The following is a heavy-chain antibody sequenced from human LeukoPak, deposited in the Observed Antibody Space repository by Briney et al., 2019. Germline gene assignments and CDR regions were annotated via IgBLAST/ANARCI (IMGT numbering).Heavy chain of an antibody. V-gene: IGHV3-30*18. J-gene: IGHJ4*02. CDR2: ISYDGSNK. Sequence: GRSLRLSCAASGFTFSSYGMHWVRQAPGKGLEVVAVISYDGSNKYYADSVKGRFTISRDNSKNTLYLQMNSLRAEDTAVYYCAKDHRKTLYCSSTSCYFDYWGQGPLVTVSS. CDR3: AKDHRKTLYCSSTSCYFDY. CDR1: GFTFSSYG. D-gene: IGHD2-2*01.